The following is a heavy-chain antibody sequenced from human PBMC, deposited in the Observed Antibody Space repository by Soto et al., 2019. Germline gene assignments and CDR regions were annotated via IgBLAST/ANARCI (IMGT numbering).Heavy chain of an antibody. CDR1: GFTFSSYG. Sequence: QVQVVESGGGVVQPGRSLRLSCAASGFTFSSYGMYWVRQAPGKGLEWVAVISYDGSNKYYADSVKGRFTISRDNSKNTLYLQMNSLRAEDTAVYYCAKLGVDYYDTLSGVFDYWGQGTLVTVSS. CDR3: AKLGVDYYDTLSGVFDY. CDR2: ISYDGSNK. D-gene: IGHD3-22*01. J-gene: IGHJ4*02. V-gene: IGHV3-30*18.